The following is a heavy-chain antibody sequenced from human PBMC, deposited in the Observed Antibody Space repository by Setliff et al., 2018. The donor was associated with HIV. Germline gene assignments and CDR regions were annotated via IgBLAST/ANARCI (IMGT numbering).Heavy chain of an antibody. D-gene: IGHD2-15*01. CDR3: ARVVYTYYYMDV. CDR2: IYYSGST. Sequence: SETLSLTCTVSGGSISNYYWSWIRQPPGKGLEWIGYIYYSGSTYYSPSLKSRLMISVDTSKNQFSLNMTSVTAADTAVYFCARVVYTYYYMDVWGKGTTVTVSS. V-gene: IGHV4-59*08. CDR1: GGSISNYY. J-gene: IGHJ6*03.